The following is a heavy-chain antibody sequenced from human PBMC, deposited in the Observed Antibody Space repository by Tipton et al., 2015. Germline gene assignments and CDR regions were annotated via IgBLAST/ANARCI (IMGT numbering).Heavy chain of an antibody. Sequence: TLSLTCTVSGGSISSNTHYWGWIRQPPGKGLEWIGRIFYSGSPDSNPSLKSRVTISVDTSKNQFFLKLTSVTAADTAVYYCARDGGVKTTTNMVRGIVVDHSYYYGVDVWGQGTTVTVSS. V-gene: IGHV4-39*07. CDR1: GGSISSNTHY. J-gene: IGHJ6*02. CDR2: IFYSGSP. CDR3: ARDGGVKTTTNMVRGIVVDHSYYYGVDV. D-gene: IGHD3-10*01.